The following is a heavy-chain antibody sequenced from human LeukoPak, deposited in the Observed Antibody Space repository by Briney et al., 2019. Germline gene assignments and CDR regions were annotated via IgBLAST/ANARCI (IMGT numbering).Heavy chain of an antibody. J-gene: IGHJ4*02. Sequence: GGSLRLSCAASGFTFSSCAMHWVRQAPGKGLEWVAVISYDGSNKYYADSVKGRFTISRDNSKNTLYLQMNSLRAEDTAVYYCAREGAAVPYFDYWGQGTLVTVSS. CDR3: AREGAAVPYFDY. CDR1: GFTFSSCA. V-gene: IGHV3-30*01. CDR2: ISYDGSNK. D-gene: IGHD6-13*01.